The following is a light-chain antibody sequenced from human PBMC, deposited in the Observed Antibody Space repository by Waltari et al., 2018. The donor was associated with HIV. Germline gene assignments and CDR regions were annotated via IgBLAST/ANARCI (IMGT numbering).Light chain of an antibody. CDR3: ATWDDSLRGRV. Sequence: QSVLTQPPSASGTPGQRVSISCSGTDSNIGRNTVNWYQHLPGTAPKLLMYNNNVRHSGVPDRFSGSKSCTSASLAISGLQSDDEANYYCATWDDSLRGRVFGGGTKLTVL. CDR2: NNN. CDR1: DSNIGRNT. V-gene: IGLV1-44*01. J-gene: IGLJ3*02.